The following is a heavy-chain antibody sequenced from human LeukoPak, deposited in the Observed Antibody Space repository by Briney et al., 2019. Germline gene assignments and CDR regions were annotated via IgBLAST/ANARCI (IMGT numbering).Heavy chain of an antibody. Sequence: GGSLRLSCVASGFTFSSYAMSWVRQAPGKGLEWVSGINGGGTSTSYADSVKGRFTISRDSSKNTLYLQMNSLRTEDTAVYYCAKKGYYDSNRNYGPFDCWGQGTLVTVSS. CDR3: AKKGYYDSNRNYGPFDC. CDR1: GFTFSSYA. V-gene: IGHV3-23*01. D-gene: IGHD3-22*01. J-gene: IGHJ4*02. CDR2: INGGGTST.